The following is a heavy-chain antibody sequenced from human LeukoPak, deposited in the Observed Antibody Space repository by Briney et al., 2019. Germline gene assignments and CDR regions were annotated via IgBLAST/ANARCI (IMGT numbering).Heavy chain of an antibody. Sequence: SVKVSCKASGGTFSSYAISWVRQAPGQGPEWIGRIIPIFGTANYAQKFQGRVTITADKSTSTAYMELSSLRSEDTAVYYCARAAGYCSGGSCYHFDYWGQGTLVTVSS. CDR1: GGTFSSYA. D-gene: IGHD2-15*01. CDR2: IIPIFGTA. V-gene: IGHV1-69*06. J-gene: IGHJ4*02. CDR3: ARAAGYCSGGSCYHFDY.